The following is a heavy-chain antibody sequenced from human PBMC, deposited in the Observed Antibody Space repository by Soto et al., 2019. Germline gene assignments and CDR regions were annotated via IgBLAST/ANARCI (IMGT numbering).Heavy chain of an antibody. Sequence: PGGSLRLSCAPSGFTFSSYAMSWVRQAPGKGLEWVSAISGSGASTYYADSVKGRFTISRDNSKNTLYLQMNSLRAEDTAVYYCARDDPNSYGSYYFDYWGQGTLVTVSS. V-gene: IGHV3-23*01. J-gene: IGHJ4*02. CDR2: ISGSGAST. CDR3: ARDDPNSYGSYYFDY. CDR1: GFTFSSYA. D-gene: IGHD5-18*01.